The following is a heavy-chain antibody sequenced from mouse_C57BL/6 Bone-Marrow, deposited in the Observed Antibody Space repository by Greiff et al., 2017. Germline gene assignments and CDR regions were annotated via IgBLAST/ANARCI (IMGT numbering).Heavy chain of an antibody. CDR1: GYTFTNYW. CDR2: IYPGGGYT. CDR3: ARIYYGKGYAMDY. Sequence: QVRLQQSGAERVRPGTSGKRSGKASGYTFTNYWKGGAKQRPGHGLEGIGDIYPGGGYTNYNEKFKGKATLTADKSSSTAYMQFSSLTSEDSAIYYCARIYYGKGYAMDYWGQGTSVTVSS. D-gene: IGHD2-1*01. V-gene: IGHV1-63*01. J-gene: IGHJ4*01.